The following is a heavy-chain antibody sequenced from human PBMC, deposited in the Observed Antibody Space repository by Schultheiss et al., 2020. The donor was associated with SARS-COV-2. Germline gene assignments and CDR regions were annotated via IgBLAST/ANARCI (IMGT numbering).Heavy chain of an antibody. V-gene: IGHV3-21*04. D-gene: IGHD2-2*02. J-gene: IGHJ4*02. CDR1: GFTFSSYA. CDR3: AKGYCSSTSCYTGQQLVPGDY. Sequence: GGSLRLSCAASGFTFSSYAMHWVRQAPGKGLEWVSSISSSSSYIYYADSVKGRFTISRDNSKNTLYLQMNSLRAEDTAVYYCAKGYCSSTSCYTGQQLVPGDYWGQGTLVTVSS. CDR2: ISSSSSYI.